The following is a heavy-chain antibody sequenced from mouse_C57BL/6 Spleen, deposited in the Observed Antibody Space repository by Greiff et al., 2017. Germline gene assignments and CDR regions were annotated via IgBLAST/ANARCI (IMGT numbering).Heavy chain of an antibody. J-gene: IGHJ1*03. Sequence: VQLQQPGAELVKPGASVKLSCKASGYTFTSYWMNWVKQRPGQGLEWIGMIHPNSGSTNYNEKFKSKATLTVDKSSSTAYMQLSSLTSEDAAVYYCARAYDGYSLDVWGTGTTVTVSS. CDR1: GYTFTSYW. V-gene: IGHV1-64*01. CDR2: IHPNSGST. CDR3: ARAYDGYSLDV. D-gene: IGHD2-3*01.